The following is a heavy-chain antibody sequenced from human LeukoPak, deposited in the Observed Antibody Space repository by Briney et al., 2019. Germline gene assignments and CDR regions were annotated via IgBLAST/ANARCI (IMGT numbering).Heavy chain of an antibody. CDR3: ARDSSLRYYFDY. CDR1: GFTFSSYW. Sequence: GGSLRLSCAASGFTFSSYWMSWVRRAPGKGLEWVANIKQDGSEKYYVDSVKGRFTISRDNAKNSLYLQMNSLRDEDTAVYYCARDSSLRYYFDYWGQGTLVTVSS. V-gene: IGHV3-7*01. D-gene: IGHD6-19*01. J-gene: IGHJ4*02. CDR2: IKQDGSEK.